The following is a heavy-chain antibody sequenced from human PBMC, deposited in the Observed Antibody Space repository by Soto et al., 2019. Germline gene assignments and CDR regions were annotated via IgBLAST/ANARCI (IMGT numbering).Heavy chain of an antibody. J-gene: IGHJ4*02. CDR1: GFTFSSYG. D-gene: IGHD1-26*01. CDR3: AKDKGATTLLGY. V-gene: IGHV3-30*18. Sequence: PGGSLRLSCAASGFTFSSYGMHWVRQAPGKGLEWVAVISYDGSNKYYADSVKGRFTISRDNSKNTLYLQMNSLRAEDTAVYHCAKDKGATTLLGYWGQGTLVTVSS. CDR2: ISYDGSNK.